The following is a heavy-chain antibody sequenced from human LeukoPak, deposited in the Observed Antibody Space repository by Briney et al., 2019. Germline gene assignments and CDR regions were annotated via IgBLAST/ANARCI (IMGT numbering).Heavy chain of an antibody. CDR1: GGSFSGYY. CDR3: ARTQKPEYYYYYYMDA. Sequence: SETLSLTCAVYGGSFSGYYWSWIRQPPGNGLEWIGEINHSGSTNYNPSLKSRVTISVDTSKNQFSLKLSSVTAADTAVYYCARTQKPEYYYYYYMDAWGKGTTVTVSS. CDR2: INHSGST. J-gene: IGHJ6*03. V-gene: IGHV4-34*01. D-gene: IGHD1-7*01.